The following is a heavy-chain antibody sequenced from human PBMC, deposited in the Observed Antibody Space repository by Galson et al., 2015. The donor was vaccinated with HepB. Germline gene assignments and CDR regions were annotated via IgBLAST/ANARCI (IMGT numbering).Heavy chain of an antibody. CDR3: ARGKGWDSGEAAAGTDWFDP. J-gene: IGHJ5*02. CDR2: IIPIFGTA. D-gene: IGHD6-13*01. CDR1: GGTFSSYA. Sequence: SVKVSCKASGGTFSSYAISWVRQAPGQGLEWMGGIIPIFGTANYAQKFQGRVTITADKSTSTAYMELSSLRSEDTAVYYCARGKGWDSGEAAAGTDWFDPWGQGTLVTVSS. V-gene: IGHV1-69*06.